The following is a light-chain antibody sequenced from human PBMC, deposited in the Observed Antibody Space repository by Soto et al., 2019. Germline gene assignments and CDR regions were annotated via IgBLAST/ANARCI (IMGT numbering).Light chain of an antibody. CDR2: GAS. J-gene: IGKJ1*01. CDR1: QGVSSKY. Sequence: EGVLTQSPVTLSLSPGERATLSCRASQGVSSKYLAWYQQKPGQAPRLLIYGASTRASGIPDRFSGSGSGTDFTLTISRLEPEDSAAYYCQQYGSSPTWTFGPGTKVDIK. CDR3: QQYGSSPTWT. V-gene: IGKV3-20*01.